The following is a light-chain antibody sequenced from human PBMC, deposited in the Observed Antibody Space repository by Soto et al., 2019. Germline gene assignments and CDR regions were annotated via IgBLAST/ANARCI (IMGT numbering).Light chain of an antibody. CDR3: LQDYNYPFT. Sequence: AIQMTQSPSSLSASVGDRVTITRRASQGIRNDLGWYQQKPGKAPKLLIYAASSLQSGVPSRFSGSGSGTDFTLTISSLQPEDFATHYCLQDYNYPFTFGPGTKVDIK. CDR2: AAS. CDR1: QGIRND. V-gene: IGKV1-6*01. J-gene: IGKJ3*01.